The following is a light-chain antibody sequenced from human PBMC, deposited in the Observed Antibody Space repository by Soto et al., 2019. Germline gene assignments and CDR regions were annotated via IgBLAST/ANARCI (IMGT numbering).Light chain of an antibody. Sequence: SALTQPASVSGSPGQSITISCTGTSSDAGGYNYVSWYQQHPGKVPKLLIYDVSKRPSGVSDRFSGSKSSNTASLTISGLQAEDEADYYCSSYTTSSTLEVFGGGTKLTVL. CDR1: SSDAGGYNY. CDR2: DVS. CDR3: SSYTTSSTLEV. J-gene: IGLJ2*01. V-gene: IGLV2-14*01.